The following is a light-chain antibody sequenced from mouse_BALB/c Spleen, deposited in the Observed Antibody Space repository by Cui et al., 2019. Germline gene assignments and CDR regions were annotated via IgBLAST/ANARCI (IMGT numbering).Light chain of an antibody. J-gene: IGKJ4*01. Sequence: DIQMIHSPSSMFASLGDRVSHSCRASQSISGNLDWHPQKPGGSIKRLIYTTANLNSGVPSRFSGSGSGSDYSLTISSLEAEDVADYYCLQRNAYPFTFGAGTKLEIK. CDR2: TTA. CDR3: LQRNAYPFT. V-gene: IGKV9-123*01. CDR1: QSISGN.